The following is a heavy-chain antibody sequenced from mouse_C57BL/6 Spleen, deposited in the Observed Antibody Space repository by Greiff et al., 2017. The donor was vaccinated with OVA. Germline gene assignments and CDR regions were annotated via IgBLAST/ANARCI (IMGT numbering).Heavy chain of an antibody. Sequence: VQLQQSGGGLVKPGGSLKLSCAASGFTFSSYAMSWVRQTPEKRLEWVATISDGGSYTYYPDNVKGRFTISRDNAKNNLYLQMSHLKSEDTARYYGARGGTTVVAYFDVWGTGTTVTVSS. CDR3: ARGGTTVVAYFDV. CDR1: GFTFSSYA. CDR2: ISDGGSYT. V-gene: IGHV5-4*01. D-gene: IGHD1-1*01. J-gene: IGHJ1*03.